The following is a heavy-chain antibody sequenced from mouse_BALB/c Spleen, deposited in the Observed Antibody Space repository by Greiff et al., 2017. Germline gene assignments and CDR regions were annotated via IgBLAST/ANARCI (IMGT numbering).Heavy chain of an antibody. J-gene: IGHJ2*01. Sequence: EVQRVESGGGLVQPGGSLKLSCAASGFTFSSYTMSWVRQTPEKRLEWVAYISNGGGSTYYPDTVKGRFTISRDNAKNTLYLQMSSLKSEDTAMYYCARRWDGYFDYWGQGTTLTVSS. D-gene: IGHD2-3*01. CDR1: GFTFSSYT. CDR2: ISNGGGST. CDR3: ARRWDGYFDY. V-gene: IGHV5-12-2*01.